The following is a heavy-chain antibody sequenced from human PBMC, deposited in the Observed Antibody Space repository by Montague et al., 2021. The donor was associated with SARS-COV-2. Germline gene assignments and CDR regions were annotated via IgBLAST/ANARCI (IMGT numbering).Heavy chain of an antibody. J-gene: IGHJ6*02. CDR1: GFTFDDYA. D-gene: IGHD3-16*02. CDR3: AKGPGELSLPTYYYYGMDV. V-gene: IGHV3-9*01. CDR2: ISWNSGSI. Sequence: SLRLSCAASGFTFDDYAMHWVRQAPGKGLEWVSGISWNSGSIGYADSVKGRFTISRDNAKNSLYLQMNSLRAEDTALYYCAKGPGELSLPTYYYYGMDVWAKGPRSPSP.